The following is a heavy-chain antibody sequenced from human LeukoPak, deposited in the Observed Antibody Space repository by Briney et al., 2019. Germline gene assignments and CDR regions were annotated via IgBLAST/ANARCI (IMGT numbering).Heavy chain of an antibody. Sequence: ASVKVSCKSSGYDSTTYGLTWVRQAPGQGLEWMGWISGNGDNTKYVEEFQGRVTMTTDTSTSTAYMELRSLRSDDTAVYYCVRVHGYYIGLYYFDYWGQGTLVTVSS. J-gene: IGHJ4*02. CDR1: GYDSTTYG. V-gene: IGHV1-18*01. CDR2: ISGNGDNT. CDR3: VRVHGYYIGLYYFDY. D-gene: IGHD1-26*01.